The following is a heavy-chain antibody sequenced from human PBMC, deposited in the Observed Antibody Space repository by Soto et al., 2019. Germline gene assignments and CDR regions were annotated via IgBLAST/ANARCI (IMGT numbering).Heavy chain of an antibody. CDR2: IIPIFGTA. Sequence: QVQLVQSGAEVKKPGSSVKVSCKASGGTFSSYAISWVRQAPGQGLEWMGGIIPIFGTANYAQKFQGRVTITEDEPTCTAYMELSSLRYEDTAVYYCAREGYGDYGYYYYGMEGGGQGRTVTVSS. V-gene: IGHV1-69*12. CDR1: GGTFSSYA. J-gene: IGHJ6*02. D-gene: IGHD4-17*01. CDR3: AREGYGDYGYYYYGMEG.